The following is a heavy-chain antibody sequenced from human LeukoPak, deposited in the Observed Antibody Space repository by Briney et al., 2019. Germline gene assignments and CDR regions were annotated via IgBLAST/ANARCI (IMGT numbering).Heavy chain of an antibody. CDR1: GFTFTSHV. CDR2: ISYDGSNK. V-gene: IGHV3-30*19. D-gene: IGHD4-17*01. CDR3: ASYGMTTVTGFDY. Sequence: GGSLRLSCTTSGFTFTSHVMTWVRQAPGKGLEWVAVISYDGSNKYYADSVKGRFTISRDNSKNTLYLQMNSLRAEDTAVYYCASYGMTTVTGFDYWGQGTLVTVSS. J-gene: IGHJ4*02.